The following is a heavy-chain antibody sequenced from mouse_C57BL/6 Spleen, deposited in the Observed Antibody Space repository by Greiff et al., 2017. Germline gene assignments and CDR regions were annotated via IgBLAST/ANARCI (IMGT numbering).Heavy chain of an antibody. J-gene: IGHJ4*01. CDR2: ISSGSSTI. Sequence: EVMLVESGGGLVKPGGSLKLSCAASGFTFSDYGMHWVRQAPEKGLEWVAYISSGSSTIYYADTVKGRFTISRDNAKNTLFLQMTSLRSEDTAMYYCARRRGSSVGAMDYWGQGTSVTVSS. CDR3: ARRRGSSVGAMDY. CDR1: GFTFSDYG. V-gene: IGHV5-17*01. D-gene: IGHD1-1*01.